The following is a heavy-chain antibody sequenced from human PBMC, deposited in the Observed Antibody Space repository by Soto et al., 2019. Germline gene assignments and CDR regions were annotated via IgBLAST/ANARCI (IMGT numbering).Heavy chain of an antibody. D-gene: IGHD3-3*01. CDR3: AREIVWSGSFEY. V-gene: IGHV4-59*01. Sequence: QVQLQESGPGLVKPSETLSLICTVSGGSISGYYWSWIREPPGKGLEWIGYIYNSGSTNYNPSLKRRVTISADTSKNQFSLRLSSVTAADTAVYYCAREIVWSGSFEYWGQGTRVTASS. J-gene: IGHJ4*02. CDR2: IYNSGST. CDR1: GGSISGYY.